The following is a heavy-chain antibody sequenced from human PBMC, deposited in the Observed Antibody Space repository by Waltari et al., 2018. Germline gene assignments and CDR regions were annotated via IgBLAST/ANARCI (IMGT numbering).Heavy chain of an antibody. Sequence: QVQLVESGGGVVQPGRCLRLACAASGFTVSSYGRHGVGQAPGKGLELVAVISYDGSNKYYADSVKGRFTISRDNSKNTLYLQMNSLRAEDTAVYYCAKDRSGSYDYWGQGTLVTVSS. V-gene: IGHV3-30*18. CDR3: AKDRSGSYDY. CDR2: ISYDGSNK. J-gene: IGHJ4*02. CDR1: GFTVSSYG. D-gene: IGHD1-26*01.